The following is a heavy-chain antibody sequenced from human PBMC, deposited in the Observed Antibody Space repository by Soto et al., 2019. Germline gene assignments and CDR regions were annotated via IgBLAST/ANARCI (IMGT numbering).Heavy chain of an antibody. D-gene: IGHD4-17*01. CDR1: GFTFSSYW. Sequence: EVQLVESGGGLVQPGGSLRLSCAASGFTFSSYWMHWVRQAPGKGLVWVSRINSDGSSTSYADSVKGRFTISRDNAKNTLYLQMNSLRAEDTAVYYCASLTTVTPYYYGMDVWGQGTTVTVSS. CDR2: INSDGSST. CDR3: ASLTTVTPYYYGMDV. V-gene: IGHV3-74*01. J-gene: IGHJ6*02.